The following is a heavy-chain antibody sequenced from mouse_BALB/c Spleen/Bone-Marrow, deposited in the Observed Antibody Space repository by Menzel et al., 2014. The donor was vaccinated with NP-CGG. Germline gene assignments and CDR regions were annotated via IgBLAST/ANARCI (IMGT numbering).Heavy chain of an antibody. V-gene: IGHV1-31*01. J-gene: IGHJ2*01. CDR2: INPYNGGT. Sequence: EVKLMESGPELVKPGASMKISCKASGYSFTGYTINWVKQSHGKNLEWIGLINPYNGGTSYNQKFKDKATLTVDKSSSTAYMELLSLTSEDSAVYYCARYRGDYGYGDYWGQGSTLTVSS. CDR3: ARYRGDYGYGDY. D-gene: IGHD1-2*01. CDR1: GYSFTGYT.